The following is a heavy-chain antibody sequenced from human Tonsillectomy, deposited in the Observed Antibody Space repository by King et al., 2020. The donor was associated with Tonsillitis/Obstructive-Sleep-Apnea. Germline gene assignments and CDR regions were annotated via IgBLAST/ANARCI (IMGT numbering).Heavy chain of an antibody. V-gene: IGHV3-48*03. Sequence: VQLVESGGGLVQPGGSLRLSCAASGFTFSSYEMNWVRQAPGKGLEWVSYISSSGSTIYYADSVKGRFTISRDNAKNSLYLQMNSLRAEDTAVYYLAREWAGPLGYCSSTSCSHYYYYGMDVWGQGTTVTVSS. CDR1: GFTFSSYE. D-gene: IGHD2-2*01. CDR3: AREWAGPLGYCSSTSCSHYYYYGMDV. J-gene: IGHJ6*02. CDR2: ISSSGSTI.